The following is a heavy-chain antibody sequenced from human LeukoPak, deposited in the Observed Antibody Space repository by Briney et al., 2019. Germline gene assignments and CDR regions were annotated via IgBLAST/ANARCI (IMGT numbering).Heavy chain of an antibody. CDR1: GFTFSSYW. J-gene: IGHJ4*02. CDR2: LSTDGSYT. V-gene: IGHV3-74*01. CDR3: VRGAEKAGVDY. D-gene: IGHD5-24*01. Sequence: PGGSLRLSCTASGFTFSSYWMHWVRQAPGKGLVWVSCLSTDGSYTNYADSVKGRFTISRDNAKNTLYPQMNSLRVEDTAVYYCVRGAEKAGVDYWGQGALVTVSS.